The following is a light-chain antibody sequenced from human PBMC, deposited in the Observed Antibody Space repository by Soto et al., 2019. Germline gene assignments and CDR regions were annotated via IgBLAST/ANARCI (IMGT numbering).Light chain of an antibody. Sequence: EKVMRQSPATLSVSPGERATLSCRASQTVNTRLAWYQQKPGQAPRLLIYDAFTRATGIPARFSGSASGTEFTLPISSLQSEDFAVYYCQQYDEWPLTFGGGTKVEIK. V-gene: IGKV3-15*01. J-gene: IGKJ4*01. CDR2: DAF. CDR3: QQYDEWPLT. CDR1: QTVNTR.